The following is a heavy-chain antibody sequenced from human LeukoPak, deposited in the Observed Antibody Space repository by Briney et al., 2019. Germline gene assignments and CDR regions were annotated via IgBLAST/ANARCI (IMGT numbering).Heavy chain of an antibody. D-gene: IGHD6-19*01. CDR3: AKQPTYSSGWYEIDY. Sequence: GSLRLSCAASGFTFSSYSMNWVRQAPGKGLEWVSYISSSSSTIYYADSVKGRFAISRDNSKNTLYLQMNSLRAEDTAVYYCAKQPTYSSGWYEIDYWGQGTLVTVSS. V-gene: IGHV3-48*01. CDR1: GFTFSSYS. J-gene: IGHJ4*02. CDR2: ISSSSSTI.